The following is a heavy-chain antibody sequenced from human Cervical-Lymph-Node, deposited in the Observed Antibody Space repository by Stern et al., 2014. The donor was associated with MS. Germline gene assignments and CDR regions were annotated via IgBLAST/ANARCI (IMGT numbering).Heavy chain of an antibody. J-gene: IGHJ5*02. V-gene: IGHV4-59*01. CDR3: ARATDL. CDR1: GASITSYY. CDR2: IYYSGTT. Sequence: QLQLQESGPGLLRPSATLSLTCPVSGASITSYYWSWIPQPPGKGLEWIGCIYYSGTTNYNAALKGRVAISIDTSKAQFSLRLSSVTAAYTAVYYCARATDLWGQGTLVTVSS.